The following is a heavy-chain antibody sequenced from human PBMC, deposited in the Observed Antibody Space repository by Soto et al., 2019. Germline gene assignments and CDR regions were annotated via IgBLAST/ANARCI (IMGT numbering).Heavy chain of an antibody. CDR2: INHSGST. D-gene: IGHD6-13*01. V-gene: IGHV4-34*01. CDR1: GGSFSGYY. J-gene: IGHJ6*02. Sequence: PSDTLSLTCAVYGGSFSGYYWSWIRQPPGKGLEWIGEINHSGSTNYNPSLKSRVTISVDTSKNQFSLKLSSVTAADTAVYYCARGGRFPGIAAAGTWYYYGMDVWGQGTTVTVSS. CDR3: ARGGRFPGIAAAGTWYYYGMDV.